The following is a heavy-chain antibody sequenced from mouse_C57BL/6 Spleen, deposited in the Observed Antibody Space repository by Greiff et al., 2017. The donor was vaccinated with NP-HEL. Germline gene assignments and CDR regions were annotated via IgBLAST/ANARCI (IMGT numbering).Heavy chain of an antibody. J-gene: IGHJ4*01. CDR1: GFTFSDYG. CDR3: ARCGNYGRGSMDY. D-gene: IGHD2-1*01. CDR2: ISSGSSTI. Sequence: EVQVVESGGGLVKPGGSLKLSCAASGFTFSDYGMHWVRQAPEKGLEWVAYISSGSSTIYYADTVKGRFTISRDNAKNTLFLQMTSLRSEDTAMYYCARCGNYGRGSMDYWGQGTSVTVSS. V-gene: IGHV5-17*01.